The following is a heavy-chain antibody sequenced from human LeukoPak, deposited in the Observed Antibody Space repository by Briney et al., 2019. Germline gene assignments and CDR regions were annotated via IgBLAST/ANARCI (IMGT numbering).Heavy chain of an antibody. Sequence: ASVKVSCKASGYTFTGYYMHWVRQAPGQGLEWMGIINPSGGSTSYAQKFQGRVTMTRDMSTSTVYMELSSLRSEDTAVYYCATDLTLDYYYMDVWGKGTTVTVSS. CDR1: GYTFTGYY. V-gene: IGHV1-46*01. CDR3: ATDLTLDYYYMDV. CDR2: INPSGGST. J-gene: IGHJ6*03.